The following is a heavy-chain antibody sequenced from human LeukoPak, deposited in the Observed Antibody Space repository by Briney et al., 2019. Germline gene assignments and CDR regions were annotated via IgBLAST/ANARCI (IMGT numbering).Heavy chain of an antibody. CDR3: ARDRGYDSSGYYSVGY. V-gene: IGHV1-46*01. CDR1: GYTFTSYY. CDR2: INPSGGST. J-gene: IGHJ4*02. Sequence: ASVKVSCKASGYTFTSYYMHWVRQAPGQGLEWTGIINPSGGSTSYAQKFQGRVTMTRDTSTSTVYMELSSLRSEDTAVYYCARDRGYDSSGYYSVGYWGQGTLVTVSS. D-gene: IGHD3-22*01.